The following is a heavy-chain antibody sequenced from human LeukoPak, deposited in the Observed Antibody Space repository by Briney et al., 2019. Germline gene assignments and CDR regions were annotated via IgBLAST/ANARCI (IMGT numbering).Heavy chain of an antibody. Sequence: GGSLRLSCAASGFTSSNAWMNWVRQAPGKGLEWVGRIKSKNDGGTTDYAAPVKGRFTISRDDSKNTVYLQMNGLKTEDTAVYYCTTAGGTGIYYYYYGMDVWGQGTTVTVSS. CDR2: IKSKNDGGTT. CDR1: GFTSSNAW. CDR3: TTAGGTGIYYYYYGMDV. J-gene: IGHJ6*02. D-gene: IGHD2-8*02. V-gene: IGHV3-15*01.